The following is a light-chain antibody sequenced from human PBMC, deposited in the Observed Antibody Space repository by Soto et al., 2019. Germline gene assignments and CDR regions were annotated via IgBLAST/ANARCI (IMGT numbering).Light chain of an antibody. CDR3: QHYNSYSEA. V-gene: IGKV1-17*01. CDR1: QGIRND. CDR2: AAS. J-gene: IGKJ1*01. Sequence: DIQMTQSPSSLSASVGDRVTITCRASQGIRNDLSWYQQKPGKAPKRLIYAASSLQGGVPSRFSGSGSGTEFTLTITSLQPEDFATYYCQHYNSYSEAFGQGTKVELK.